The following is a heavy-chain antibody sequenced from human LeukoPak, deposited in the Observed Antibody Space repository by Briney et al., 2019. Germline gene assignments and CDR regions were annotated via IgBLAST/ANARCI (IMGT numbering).Heavy chain of an antibody. D-gene: IGHD3-22*01. CDR1: GYTFIGYY. V-gene: IGHV1-69*05. CDR3: ARDSSGYYPFDY. Sequence: GASVKVSCKASGYTFIGYYMHWVRQAPGQGLEWMGRIIPIFGTANYAQKFQGRVTITTDESTSTAYMELSSLRSEDTAVYYCARDSSGYYPFDYWGQGTLVTVSS. CDR2: IIPIFGTA. J-gene: IGHJ4*02.